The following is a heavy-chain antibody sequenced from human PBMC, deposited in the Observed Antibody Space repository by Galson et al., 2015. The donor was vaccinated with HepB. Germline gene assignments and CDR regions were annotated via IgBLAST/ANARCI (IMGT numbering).Heavy chain of an antibody. Sequence: CAISGDSVSSNSAAWNWIRQSPSRGLEWLGRTYYRSKWYNEYAVSVKSRMSINPDTPKNQFSLQLDSVTPEDTAVYYCAREVGYSSGWSQAFKYGMDVWGQGTTVTVSS. V-gene: IGHV6-1*01. D-gene: IGHD6-19*01. CDR3: AREVGYSSGWSQAFKYGMDV. CDR2: TYYRSKWYN. CDR1: GDSVSSNSAA. J-gene: IGHJ6*02.